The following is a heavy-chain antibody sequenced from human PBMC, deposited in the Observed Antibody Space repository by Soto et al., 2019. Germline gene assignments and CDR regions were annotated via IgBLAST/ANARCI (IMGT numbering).Heavy chain of an antibody. CDR1: GDTFTTYY. V-gene: IGHV1-46*01. CDR2: IDPSSGSA. Sequence: QVQLVQSGAEVKKPGASVKVSCKASGDTFTTYYIHWVRQAPGQGLEWMGIIDPSSGSAGYAQRCQVSVAITRDTATSRFYTELSSLSSEDSAVYYCARGNVLPYYYSGFDVWGQGTTVTVSS. D-gene: IGHD1-1*01. J-gene: IGHJ6*02. CDR3: ARGNVLPYYYSGFDV.